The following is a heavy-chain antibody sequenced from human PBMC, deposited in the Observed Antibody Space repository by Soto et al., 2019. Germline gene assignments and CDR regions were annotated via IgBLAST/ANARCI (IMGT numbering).Heavy chain of an antibody. CDR3: ARVVPPSNWSYRGWFDP. V-gene: IGHV1-18*01. Sequence: QVQLVQSGAEVKKPGASVKVSCKASGYTFTSYGISWVRQAPGQGLERLGWISDYNGNTNYAQKLQGRGTMTTDTSTRTAYRELSSVRSDDTALNYWARVVPPSNWSYRGWFDPWGQGTLVTVSS. J-gene: IGHJ5*02. CDR1: GYTFTSYG. D-gene: IGHD1-7*01. CDR2: ISDYNGNT.